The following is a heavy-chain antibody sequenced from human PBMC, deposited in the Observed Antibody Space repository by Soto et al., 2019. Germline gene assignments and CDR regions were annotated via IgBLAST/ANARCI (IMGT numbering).Heavy chain of an antibody. Sequence: QVQLVQSGAEVKKPGASVKVSCKASGYSFTSYGISWVRQAPGQGLEWMGWINAYNGNTNYAQKAQRRVTMTTDRSTSIAYLELGSKTADATAVYYCASQAGWFGTYGRDVWGQGTTVIVSS. J-gene: IGHJ6*02. CDR2: INAYNGNT. CDR1: GYSFTSYG. D-gene: IGHD3-10*01. V-gene: IGHV1-18*01. CDR3: ASQAGWFGTYGRDV.